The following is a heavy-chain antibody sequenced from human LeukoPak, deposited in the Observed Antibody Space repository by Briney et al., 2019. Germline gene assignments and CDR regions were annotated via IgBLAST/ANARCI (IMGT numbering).Heavy chain of an antibody. CDR2: IKQDGSEK. Sequence: PGGSLRLSCAASGFTFSSYRVSWVRKAPWKGLEWVANIKQDGSEKYYVDSVKGRFTISRDNAKNSLYLQMNSLRAEDTAVYYCAREDIVVVVAAIYYYYGMDVWGQGTTVTVSS. D-gene: IGHD2-15*01. CDR1: GFTFSSYR. J-gene: IGHJ6*02. CDR3: AREDIVVVVAAIYYYYGMDV. V-gene: IGHV3-7*01.